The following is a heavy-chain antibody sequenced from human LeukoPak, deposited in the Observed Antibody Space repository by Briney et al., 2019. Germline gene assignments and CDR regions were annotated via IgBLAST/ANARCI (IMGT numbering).Heavy chain of an antibody. CDR1: GGSISSGGYY. CDR3: ARGGDYYVQPWFDR. CDR2: IYYSGST. J-gene: IGHJ5*02. D-gene: IGHD3-10*02. Sequence: PSQTLSLTCTVSGGSISSGGYYWSWIRQHPGKGLEWIGYIYYSGSTYYNPSLKSRVTISVDTSKNQFSLKLSSVTAADTAVYYCARGGDYYVQPWFDRWGQGTLVTVSS. V-gene: IGHV4-31*03.